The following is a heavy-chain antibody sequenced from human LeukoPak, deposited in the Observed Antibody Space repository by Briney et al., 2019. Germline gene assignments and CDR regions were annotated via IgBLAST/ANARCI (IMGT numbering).Heavy chain of an antibody. CDR3: AKGEFASGSYHFDY. CDR2: INWNGGST. J-gene: IGHJ4*02. V-gene: IGHV3-20*04. Sequence: VRPGGSLRLSCAASGFTFDDYGMSWVRQAPGKGLEWVSGINWNGGSTGYADSVKGRFTISRDNSKSTLYLEMNSLRGEDTAVYYCAKGEFASGSYHFDYWGQGTLATVSS. CDR1: GFTFDDYG. D-gene: IGHD3-10*01.